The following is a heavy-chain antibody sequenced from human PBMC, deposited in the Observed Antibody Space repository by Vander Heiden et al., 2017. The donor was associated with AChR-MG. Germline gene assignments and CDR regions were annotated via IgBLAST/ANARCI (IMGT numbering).Heavy chain of an antibody. J-gene: IGHJ5*02. CDR3: ARVPSIQLWGYNWFDP. Sequence: QVQLQESGPGLVKPSATLSLTCTVPCCSISGYDWSWIRQPPGKGLEGFGYIYYRGSTNYNPSHKRRVTISVDTSKNQFSLKLSSVTAADTAVYYCARVPSIQLWGYNWFDPWGQGTLVTVSS. D-gene: IGHD5-18*01. CDR2: IYYRGST. V-gene: IGHV4-59*01. CDR1: CCSISGYD.